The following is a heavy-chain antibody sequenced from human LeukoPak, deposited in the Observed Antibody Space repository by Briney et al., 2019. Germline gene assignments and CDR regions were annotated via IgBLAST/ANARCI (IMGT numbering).Heavy chain of an antibody. CDR2: ISGSGGST. V-gene: IGHV3-23*01. Sequence: PGGSLRLSCAASGFTFSSYAMSWVRQAPGKGLEWVSAISGSGGSTYYADSVKGRFTISRDNSKNTLYLQMNNLRAEDTAVYYCAKHEKRTWDAFDIWGQGTMVTVSS. CDR3: AKHEKRTWDAFDI. CDR1: GFTFSSYA. J-gene: IGHJ3*02. D-gene: IGHD1-1*01.